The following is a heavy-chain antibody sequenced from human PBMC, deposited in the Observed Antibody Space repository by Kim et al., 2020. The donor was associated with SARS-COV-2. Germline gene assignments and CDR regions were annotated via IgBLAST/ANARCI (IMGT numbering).Heavy chain of an antibody. CDR2: ISYDGSNK. J-gene: IGHJ6*02. V-gene: IGHV3-30*18. Sequence: GGSLRLSCAASGFTFSSYGMHWVRQAPGKGLEWVAVISYDGSNKYYADSVKGRFTISRDNSKNTLYLQMNSLRAEDTTVYYCAKDFWGVVAATQYYYYGMDVWGQGTTVTVSS. D-gene: IGHD2-15*01. CDR1: GFTFSSYG. CDR3: AKDFWGVVAATQYYYYGMDV.